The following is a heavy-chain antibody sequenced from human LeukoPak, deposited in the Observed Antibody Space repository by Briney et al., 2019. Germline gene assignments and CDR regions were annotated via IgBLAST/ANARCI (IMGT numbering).Heavy chain of an antibody. CDR3: ARDRPYYYDSSGYYSWFDP. CDR1: GGTFSSYG. D-gene: IGHD3-22*01. V-gene: IGHV1-18*01. CDR2: ISAYNGNT. Sequence: ASVKVSCKASGGTFSSYGISWVRQAPGQGLEWMGWISAYNGNTNYAQKLQGRVTMTTDTSSSTAYMELRSLRSDDTAVYYCARDRPYYYDSSGYYSWFDPWGQGTLVTVSS. J-gene: IGHJ5*02.